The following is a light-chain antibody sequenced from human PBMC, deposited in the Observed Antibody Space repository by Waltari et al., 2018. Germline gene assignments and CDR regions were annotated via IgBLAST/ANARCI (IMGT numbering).Light chain of an antibody. CDR1: SSAIGGYMY. V-gene: IGLV2-23*02. CDR2: DVT. Sequence: QSALTQPASVSGSPGQSITISCAGTSSAIGGYMYVSWYQQHPGKAPKLIIYDVTKRPSGVSNRFSGSKSGNTASLTISGLQAEDEGDYYCCSYAGTSTHVLFGGGTELTVL. CDR3: CSYAGTSTHVL. J-gene: IGLJ2*01.